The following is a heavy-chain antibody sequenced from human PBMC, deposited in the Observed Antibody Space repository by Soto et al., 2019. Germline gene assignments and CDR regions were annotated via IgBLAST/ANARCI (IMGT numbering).Heavy chain of an antibody. CDR1: GYTFTGYY. D-gene: IGHD1-26*01. V-gene: IGHV1-2*04. Sequence: ASVKVSCKASGYTFTGYYMHWVRQAPGQGLEWMGWINPNSGGTNYAQKFQGWVTMTRDTSISTAYMELSRLRSDDTAVYYCARGYSGSYEGDAFDIWGQGTTVTVSS. CDR3: ARGYSGSYEGDAFDI. J-gene: IGHJ3*02. CDR2: INPNSGGT.